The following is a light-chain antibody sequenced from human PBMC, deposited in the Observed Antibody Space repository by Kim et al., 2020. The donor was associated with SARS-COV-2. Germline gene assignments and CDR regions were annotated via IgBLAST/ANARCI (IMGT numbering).Light chain of an antibody. V-gene: IGLV1-47*01. CDR2: RNN. J-gene: IGLJ2*01. Sequence: RVTISCSGSSSNIGSNYVYWYQQLPGTAPKLLIYRNNQRPSGVPDRFSGSKYGTSASLAISGLRSEDEADYYCAAWDDILSAHVVFGGGTQLTVL. CDR3: AAWDDILSAHVV. CDR1: SSNIGSNY.